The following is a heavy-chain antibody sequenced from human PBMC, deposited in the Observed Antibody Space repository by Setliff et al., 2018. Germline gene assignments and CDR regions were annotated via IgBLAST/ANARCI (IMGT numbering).Heavy chain of an antibody. CDR3: AIGPTDSSSWYNLGVYRFTDYYFDY. CDR2: INSDGSTT. CDR1: GFTFSNYW. J-gene: IGHJ4*02. Sequence: PGGSLRLSCAASGFTFSNYWIHWVRQVPGRGLVWVSRINSDGSTTNYADSVKGRFTISRDNAKNSLYLQMNSLRAEDTAVYYCAIGPTDSSSWYNLGVYRFTDYYFDYWGQGTLVTVSS. D-gene: IGHD6-13*01. V-gene: IGHV3-74*01.